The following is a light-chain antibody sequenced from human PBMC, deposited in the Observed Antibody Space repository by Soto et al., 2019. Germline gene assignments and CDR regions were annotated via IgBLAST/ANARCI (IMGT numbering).Light chain of an antibody. CDR3: QQYYSYPRT. V-gene: IGKV1-8*01. J-gene: IGKJ1*01. CDR1: QGISSY. Sequence: AIRMSQNPYSLSASTGERVTITCRASQGISSYLAWYQQKPGKAPKLLIYAASTLQSGVPSRFSGSGSGTDFTLTISCLQSEDFATYYCQQYYSYPRTFGHGTKVDIK. CDR2: AAS.